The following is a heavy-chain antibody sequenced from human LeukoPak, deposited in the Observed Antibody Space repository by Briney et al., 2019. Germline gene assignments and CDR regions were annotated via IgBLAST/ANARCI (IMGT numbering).Heavy chain of an antibody. CDR1: GGSIRSGDHH. Sequence: SETLSPTCSVSGGSIRSGDHHWTWVRQPPGKGLEFIGSLDESGRPYYNRPLKSRVSISGDTSGKQFSLNLTSVTAADTAVYFCARDLGGYPFFMDVWGRGTTVIVSS. D-gene: IGHD2-15*01. CDR3: ARDLGGYPFFMDV. V-gene: IGHV4-39*07. J-gene: IGHJ6*03. CDR2: LDESGRP.